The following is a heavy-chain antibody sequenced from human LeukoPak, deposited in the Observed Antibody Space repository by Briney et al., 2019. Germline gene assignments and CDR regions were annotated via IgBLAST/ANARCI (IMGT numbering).Heavy chain of an antibody. CDR2: INPNSGGT. Sequence: ASVKVSCKASGYTFTGYYMHWVRQAPGQGLEWMGWINPNSGGTNYAQKFQGRVTMTRDTSISTAYMELSRLRSDDTAVYHCARLGDFWGGAEEDYYMDVWGKGTTVTVSS. CDR1: GYTFTGYY. CDR3: ARLGDFWGGAEEDYYMDV. D-gene: IGHD3-3*01. V-gene: IGHV1-2*02. J-gene: IGHJ6*03.